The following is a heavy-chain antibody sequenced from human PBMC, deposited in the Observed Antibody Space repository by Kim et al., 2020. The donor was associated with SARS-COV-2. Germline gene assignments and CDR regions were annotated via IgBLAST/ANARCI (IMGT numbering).Heavy chain of an antibody. CDR3: ARVKIRTTVTTYYFDY. J-gene: IGHJ4*02. V-gene: IGHV1-18*01. D-gene: IGHD4-17*01. Sequence: NLQGRVTMTTDTSTSTAYMELRSLRSDDTAVYYCARVKIRTTVTTYYFDYWGQGTLVTVSS.